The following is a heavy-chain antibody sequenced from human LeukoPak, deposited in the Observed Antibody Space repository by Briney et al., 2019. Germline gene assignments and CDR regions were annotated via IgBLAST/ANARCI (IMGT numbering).Heavy chain of an antibody. D-gene: IGHD3-10*01. CDR1: GGSFSGYY. CDR3: ARGQGTKIDY. J-gene: IGHJ4*02. V-gene: IGHV4-34*01. Sequence: SETLSLTCAVYGGSFSGYYWSWIRQPPGEGLEWIGEINHSGSTNYNPSLKSRVTISVDTSKNQFSLKLSSVTAADTAVYYCARGQGTKIDYWGQGTLVTVSS. CDR2: INHSGST.